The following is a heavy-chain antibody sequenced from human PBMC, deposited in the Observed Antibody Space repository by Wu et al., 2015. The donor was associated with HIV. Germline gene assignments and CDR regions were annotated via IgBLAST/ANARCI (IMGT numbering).Heavy chain of an antibody. V-gene: IGHV1-24*01. CDR1: GYTLTELS. Sequence: QVQLVQSGAEVKKPGASVKVSCKVSGYTLTELSMHWVRQAPGKGLEWMGGFDPEDGETIYAQKFQGRVTMAEDTSTDTAYMELSSLRSEDTAVYYCATSFDSAARLPVDYWARERWSPSPQ. CDR3: ATSFDSAARLPVDY. J-gene: IGHJ4*02. CDR2: FDPEDGET. D-gene: IGHD3-9*01.